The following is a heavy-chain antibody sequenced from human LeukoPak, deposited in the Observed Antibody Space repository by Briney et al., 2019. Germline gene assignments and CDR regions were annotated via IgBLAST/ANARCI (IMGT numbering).Heavy chain of an antibody. V-gene: IGHV4-59*08. Sequence: SETLSLTCSVSGGSISNYYWSWIRQAPGKGLEWIGYIYYSGYTNYNPSLKSRVTISVDTSKNQFSLRLSSVTAADTAVYYCARHFNMGTSAFDYWGQGTLVTVSS. D-gene: IGHD7-27*01. CDR2: IYYSGYT. CDR3: ARHFNMGTSAFDY. J-gene: IGHJ4*02. CDR1: GGSISNYY.